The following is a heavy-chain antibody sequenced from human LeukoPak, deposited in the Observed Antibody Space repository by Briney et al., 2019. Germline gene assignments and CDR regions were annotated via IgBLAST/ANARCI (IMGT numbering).Heavy chain of an antibody. J-gene: IGHJ6*03. CDR3: ARDPYSGNYGDYYYYYMDV. Sequence: PGGSLRLSCATSGFTFKNYAMNWVRQAPGKGLEWVSSITSSSSYIYYADSVKGRFTISRDNAKSSLYLQMNSLRDEDTAVYYCARDPYSGNYGDYYYYYMDVWGKGTTVTISS. D-gene: IGHD1-26*01. CDR2: ITSSSSYI. CDR1: GFTFKNYA. V-gene: IGHV3-21*01.